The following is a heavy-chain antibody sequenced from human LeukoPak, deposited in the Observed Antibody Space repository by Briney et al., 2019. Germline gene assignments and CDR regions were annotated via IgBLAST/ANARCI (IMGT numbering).Heavy chain of an antibody. J-gene: IGHJ4*02. Sequence: GGSLRLSCVASGFTFSSNGMHWVRQAPGKGLEWVTFIQYDGSKKYYADSVKGRFTISRDNSKNTLYLQMNSLRAEDTAVYYCAKGTYDSSGYYYAETDYWGQGTLVTVSS. V-gene: IGHV3-30*02. CDR3: AKGTYDSSGYYYAETDY. D-gene: IGHD3-22*01. CDR2: IQYDGSKK. CDR1: GFTFSSNG.